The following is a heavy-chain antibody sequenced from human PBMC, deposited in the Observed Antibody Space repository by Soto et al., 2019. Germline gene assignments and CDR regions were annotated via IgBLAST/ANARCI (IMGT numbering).Heavy chain of an antibody. Sequence: QVQLVQSGAEVKKPGSSVKVSCKASGGTFRSSAISWVRQAPGQGLEWMGGVIPALGSPNYAQRFQGRVTIVADGSTRTAYMELRSLRSEDTAVYYCARDRIVRGGSSSFVGFGYWGQGTLVTVSS. J-gene: IGHJ4*02. CDR3: ARDRIVRGGSSSFVGFGY. D-gene: IGHD6-6*01. CDR1: GGTFRSSA. CDR2: VIPALGSP. V-gene: IGHV1-69*01.